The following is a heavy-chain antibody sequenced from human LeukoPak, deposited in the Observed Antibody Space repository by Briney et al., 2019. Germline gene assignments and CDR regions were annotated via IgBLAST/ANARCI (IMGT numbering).Heavy chain of an antibody. CDR1: GFTFYMYA. Sequence: SGGSLRLSCQASGFTFYMYAMSWVRQAPGKGLEWVASMCGTAGCTFYPDSVKGRFTISRDNSKNVLYLRMNSLTAGDTAIYYCAKDRPNFHENSGHYYRRDGDSWGQGTLVTVSS. J-gene: IGHJ5*01. D-gene: IGHD3-22*01. V-gene: IGHV3-23*01. CDR3: AKDRPNFHENSGHYYRRDGDS. CDR2: MCGTAGCT.